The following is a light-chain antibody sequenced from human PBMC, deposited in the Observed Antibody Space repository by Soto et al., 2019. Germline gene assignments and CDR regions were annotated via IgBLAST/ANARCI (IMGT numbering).Light chain of an antibody. CDR3: SSYAGSNNVL. Sequence: QSALTQPPSASGYPGQSVTISCTGTSSDVGTYKYVSWYQKHPGKAPKLMIYEVNKRPSGVPDRFSASKSGNTASLTVSGLQAEDEADYYCSSYAGSNNVLFGGGTKLTVL. V-gene: IGLV2-8*01. CDR1: SSDVGTYKY. J-gene: IGLJ2*01. CDR2: EVN.